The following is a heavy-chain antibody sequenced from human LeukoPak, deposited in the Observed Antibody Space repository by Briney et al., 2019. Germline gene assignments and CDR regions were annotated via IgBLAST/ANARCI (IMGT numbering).Heavy chain of an antibody. V-gene: IGHV4-34*01. CDR3: ARAQSGSYYY. Sequence: KPSETLSLTCAVYGGSFSGYYWSWIRQPPGKGLEWIGEINHSGRTNYNPSLKSRVTISVDTSKNQFSLKLSSVTAADTAVYYCARAQSGSYYYWGQGTLVTVSS. J-gene: IGHJ4*02. D-gene: IGHD1-26*01. CDR1: GGSFSGYY. CDR2: INHSGRT.